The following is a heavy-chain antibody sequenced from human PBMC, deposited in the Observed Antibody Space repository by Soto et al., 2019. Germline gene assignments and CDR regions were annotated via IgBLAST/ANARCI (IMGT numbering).Heavy chain of an antibody. Sequence: QVQLQESGPGLVKPSQTLSLTCTVSGGSISSGGYYWSWIRHHPGKGLEWIGYIYYSGSTYYNPSLKSRVTISVDTSKSQCALKLSSVTAADTAVYYCARDPGRQQLGLAFDYWGQGTLVTVSS. J-gene: IGHJ4*02. CDR2: IYYSGST. CDR1: GGSISSGGYY. D-gene: IGHD6-13*01. V-gene: IGHV4-31*03. CDR3: ARDPGRQQLGLAFDY.